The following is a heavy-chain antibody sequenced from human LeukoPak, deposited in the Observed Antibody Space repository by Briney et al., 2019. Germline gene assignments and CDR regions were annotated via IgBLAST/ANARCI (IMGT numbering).Heavy chain of an antibody. J-gene: IGHJ3*02. D-gene: IGHD6-6*01. Sequence: SETLSLTCTVSGGSISSGDYYWSWIRQPPGKGLEWIGYIYYSGSTYYNPSLKSRVTISVDTSKNQFSLKLSSVTAADTAVYYCARFLSGSRLGAFDIWGQGTMVTVSS. CDR3: ARFLSGSRLGAFDI. CDR2: IYYSGST. V-gene: IGHV4-30-4*08. CDR1: GGSISSGDYY.